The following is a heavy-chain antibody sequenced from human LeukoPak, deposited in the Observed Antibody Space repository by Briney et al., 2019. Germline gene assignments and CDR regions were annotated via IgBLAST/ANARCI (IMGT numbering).Heavy chain of an antibody. CDR3: AKDRAAAGTSGTHLDY. D-gene: IGHD6-13*01. J-gene: IGHJ4*02. CDR1: EFSVGSNY. V-gene: IGHV3-66*01. CDR2: IYSGGST. Sequence: GGSLRLSCAASEFSVGSNYMTWVRQAPGKGLEWVSLIYSGGSTYYADSVKGRFTISRDNSKNTLYLQMNSLRAEDTAVYYCAKDRAAAGTSGTHLDYWGQGTLVTVSS.